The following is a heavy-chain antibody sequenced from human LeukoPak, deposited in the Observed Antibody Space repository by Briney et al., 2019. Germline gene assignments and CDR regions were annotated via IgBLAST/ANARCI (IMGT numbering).Heavy chain of an antibody. Sequence: PSETLSLTCTVSGGAISSGDYYWSWIRQPPGKGLEWIGYIYYSGSTYYNPSLKSRVTISVDTSKNQFSLKLSSVTAADPAVYFCARVGRGQLWLDYWGQGTLVTVSS. V-gene: IGHV4-30-4*01. CDR1: GGAISSGDYY. CDR3: ARVGRGQLWLDY. J-gene: IGHJ4*02. D-gene: IGHD5-18*01. CDR2: IYYSGST.